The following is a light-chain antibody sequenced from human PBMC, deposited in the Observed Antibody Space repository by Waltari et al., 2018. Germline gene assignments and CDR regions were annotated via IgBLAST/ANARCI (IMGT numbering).Light chain of an antibody. V-gene: IGKV1-5*03. CDR2: KAS. CDR3: QQYDSFPLT. Sequence: DIQMTQSPSTLSVSVGDRVTITCRASQRISNWLAWYQQKPGKAPKLLIYKASKLENGVPSRFSGSGSGTEFSLTISSLQPDDFAAYYCQQYDSFPLTFGGGTNVEV. J-gene: IGKJ4*01. CDR1: QRISNW.